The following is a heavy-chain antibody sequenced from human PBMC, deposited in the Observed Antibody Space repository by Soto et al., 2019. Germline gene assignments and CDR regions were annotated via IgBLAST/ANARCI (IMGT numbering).Heavy chain of an antibody. D-gene: IGHD3-10*01. J-gene: IGHJ4*02. Sequence: SETLSLTCTVSGGSISSGDYYWSWIRQPPGKGLEWIGYIYYSGSTYYNPSLKSRVTISVDTSKNQFSLKLSSLTAADTAVYYCAREGESYGSGSYYSATSDYWGQGTLVTVSS. CDR2: IYYSGST. CDR1: GGSISSGDYY. V-gene: IGHV4-30-4*01. CDR3: AREGESYGSGSYYSATSDY.